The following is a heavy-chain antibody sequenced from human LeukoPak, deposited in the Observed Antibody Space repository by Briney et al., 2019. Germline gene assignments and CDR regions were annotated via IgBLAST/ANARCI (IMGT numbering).Heavy chain of an antibody. V-gene: IGHV1-18*01. CDR2: ISGYNGNT. CDR3: ARDGMEDVRHSSNWLVRYNYYGMDV. D-gene: IGHD6-13*01. CDR1: GYTFSTYG. J-gene: IGHJ6*02. Sequence: GASLKVSCKASGYTFSTYGISWVRQAPGQGLEWIGWISGYNGNTKYVQELQDRITSTRDTSTTTVYMELTSLRSDDTAVYYCARDGMEDVRHSSNWLVRYNYYGMDVWGQGTTVTVSS.